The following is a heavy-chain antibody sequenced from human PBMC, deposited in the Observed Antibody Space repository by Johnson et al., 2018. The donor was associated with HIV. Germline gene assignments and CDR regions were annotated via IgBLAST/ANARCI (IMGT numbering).Heavy chain of an antibody. D-gene: IGHD6-13*01. CDR1: GFSFSDYY. Sequence: VQLVESGGGLVKPGGSLRLSCAASGFSFSDYYMTWIRQAPGKGLEWVSYISSSGSTIYYADSVKGRFTISRDNSKNILYLQMSSLRAEDTAMYYCARDGESQQLPLGDALDVWGQGTLVTVSS. J-gene: IGHJ3*01. CDR2: ISSSGSTI. V-gene: IGHV3-11*04. CDR3: ARDGESQQLPLGDALDV.